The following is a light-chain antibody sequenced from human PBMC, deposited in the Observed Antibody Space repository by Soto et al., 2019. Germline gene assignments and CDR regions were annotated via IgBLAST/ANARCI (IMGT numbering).Light chain of an antibody. CDR1: QSISRY. V-gene: IGKV3-11*01. CDR3: QQLTDWPPQWT. CDR2: DAS. Sequence: EVVLTQSPDTLSLPPGERATLSCRASQSISRYLAWSQQKPGQAPRLLIYDASSRATGIPARFTGSGSGTDFSLTISSLEPEDFAVYYCQQLTDWPPQWTFGRGTKVEIK. J-gene: IGKJ1*01.